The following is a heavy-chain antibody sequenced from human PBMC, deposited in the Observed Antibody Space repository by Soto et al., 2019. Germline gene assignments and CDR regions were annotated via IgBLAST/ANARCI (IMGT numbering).Heavy chain of an antibody. CDR2: INHSGST. CDR1: GGSFSGYY. D-gene: IGHD2-2*01. CDR3: ARGWRDIVVVPAAPRRADGDYYYMDV. V-gene: IGHV4-34*01. J-gene: IGHJ6*03. Sequence: SETLSLTCAVYGGSFSGYYWSWIRQPPGKGLEWIGEINHSGSTNYNPSLKSRVTISVDTSKNQFSLKLSSVTAADTAVYYCARGWRDIVVVPAAPRRADGDYYYMDVWGKGTTVTVSS.